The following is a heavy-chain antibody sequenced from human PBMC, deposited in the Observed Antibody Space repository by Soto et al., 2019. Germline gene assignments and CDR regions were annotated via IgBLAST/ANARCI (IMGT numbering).Heavy chain of an antibody. CDR1: GFTFSSYG. J-gene: IGHJ4*02. Sequence: QVQLVESGGGVVQPGRSLRLSCAASGFTFSSYGMHWVRQAPGKGLEWVAVIWYDGSNKYYADSVKGRFTISRDNSKNTLYLQMNSLRAEDTAVYYCARYSSSWAFDYWGQETLVTVSS. V-gene: IGHV3-33*01. CDR2: IWYDGSNK. D-gene: IGHD6-13*01. CDR3: ARYSSSWAFDY.